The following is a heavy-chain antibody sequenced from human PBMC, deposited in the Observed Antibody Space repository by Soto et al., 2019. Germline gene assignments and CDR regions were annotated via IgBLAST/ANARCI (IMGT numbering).Heavy chain of an antibody. CDR2: IYKSATT. D-gene: IGHD7-27*01. J-gene: IGHJ5*02. CDR3: ARGRYCLTGRCFPNWFDP. Sequence: SSETLSLTCSVSGDSISNLDYFWAWIRQPPGQALEYIGYIYKSATTYYNPSFESRVAISVDTSKSQFSLNVTSVAAADTAVYFCARGRYCLTGRCFPNWFDPWGQGTLVTVSS. V-gene: IGHV4-30-4*01. CDR1: GDSISNLDYF.